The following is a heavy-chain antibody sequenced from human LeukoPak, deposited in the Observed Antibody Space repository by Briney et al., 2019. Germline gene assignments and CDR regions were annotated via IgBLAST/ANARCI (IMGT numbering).Heavy chain of an antibody. CDR2: INYRGST. J-gene: IGHJ4*02. CDR1: GGSINSGDFH. D-gene: IGHD3-22*01. Sequence: SETLSLTCSVSGGSINSGDFHWSWVRQSPGKGLKWIGYINYRGSTDYNSSLKSRLIISVDTSKNHFSLKLNSVTAADTAVYYCASLGGYYNYWGQGRLVIVSS. V-gene: IGHV4-30-4*01. CDR3: ASLGGYYNY.